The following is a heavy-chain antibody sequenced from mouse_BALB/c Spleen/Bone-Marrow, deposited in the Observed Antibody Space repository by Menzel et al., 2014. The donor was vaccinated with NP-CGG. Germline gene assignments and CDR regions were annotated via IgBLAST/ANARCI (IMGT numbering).Heavy chain of an antibody. Sequence: EVQLQQSGTVLARPGASVKMSCKASGYTFINYWMHWVKQRPGQGLEWIGAIYPGNSDTSYNQKFKAKAKLTAVTSTSTAYMELSSLTNEDSAVYYCTCFYYDYDDLGWFAYWGQGTLVTVSA. D-gene: IGHD2-4*01. CDR3: TCFYYDYDDLGWFAY. CDR1: GYTFINYW. V-gene: IGHV1-5*01. CDR2: IYPGNSDT. J-gene: IGHJ3*01.